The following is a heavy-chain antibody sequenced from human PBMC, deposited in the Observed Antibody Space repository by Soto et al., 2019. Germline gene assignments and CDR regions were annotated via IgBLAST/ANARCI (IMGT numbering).Heavy chain of an antibody. CDR1: GGSICRGGCY. CDR2: IYYSGST. V-gene: IGHV4-39*01. Sequence: SETLSLTCAVAGGSICRGGCYYGWIRQPPGKGLEWIGSIYYSGSTYYNPSLKSRVTISVDTSNHQFSLKLSSVTAADTAVYYCARHCSDMVAAINWRYYLDKWGQGTLLTVSS. D-gene: IGHD5-12*01. J-gene: IGHJ4*02. CDR3: ARHCSDMVAAINWRYYLDK.